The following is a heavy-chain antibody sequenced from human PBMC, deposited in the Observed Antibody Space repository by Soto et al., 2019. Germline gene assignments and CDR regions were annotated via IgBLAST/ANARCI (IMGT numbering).Heavy chain of an antibody. CDR3: ATSIAALSNLMYFYY. CDR1: GGSISSGGYY. D-gene: IGHD6-6*01. CDR2: IYYSGST. Sequence: SETLSLTCTVSGGSISSGGYYCSWIRQHPGKGLEWIGYIYYSGSTYYNPSLKSRVTISVDTSKNQFSLKLSSVTAADTAVYYCATSIAALSNLMYFYYCGQGTLVTVS. J-gene: IGHJ4*02. V-gene: IGHV4-31*03.